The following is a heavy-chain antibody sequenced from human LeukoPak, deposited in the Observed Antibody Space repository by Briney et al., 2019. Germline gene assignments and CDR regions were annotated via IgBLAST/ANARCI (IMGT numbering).Heavy chain of an antibody. V-gene: IGHV1-46*01. CDR2: INPSGGST. D-gene: IGHD2-8*01. J-gene: IGHJ4*02. CDR1: GYTFTSYY. CDR3: ARGGLSLYSFDY. Sequence: ASVKVSCKASGYTFTSYYMHWVRQAPGQGLEWMGIINPSGGSTSYAQKFQGRVTMTRDTSTSTVYMELSRLRSDDTAVYYCARGGLSLYSFDYWGQGTLVTVSS.